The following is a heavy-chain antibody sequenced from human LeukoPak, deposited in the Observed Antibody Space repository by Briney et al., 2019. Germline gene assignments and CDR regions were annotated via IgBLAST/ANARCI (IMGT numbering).Heavy chain of an antibody. J-gene: IGHJ4*02. V-gene: IGHV3-48*01. Sequence: PGGSLRLSCVGSGCMFNSYAMNWVRQPPGKGMEWLSNVRPGGDLTSYADSVRGRFTISRDNAKNSLFLQMNSLRVEDTAVYYCVRDFDYGFDYWGQGVLVIVSS. CDR2: VRPGGDLT. CDR1: GCMFNSYA. CDR3: VRDFDYGFDY. D-gene: IGHD4-17*01.